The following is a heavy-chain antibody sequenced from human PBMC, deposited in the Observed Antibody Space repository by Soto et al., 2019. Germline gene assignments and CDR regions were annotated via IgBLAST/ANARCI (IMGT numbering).Heavy chain of an antibody. CDR3: AKDSGYNYGYFRWFDP. CDR2: IFYSGST. D-gene: IGHD5-18*01. CDR1: CGSISNYY. J-gene: IGHJ5*02. Sequence: ETLSLTCTVSCGSISNYYWSWSRQSPGRGLEWIGHIFYSGSTNYNPALKKRVTISVDTSKSQFSLKLSSVTAADTAVYYCAKDSGYNYGYFRWFDPWGQG. V-gene: IGHV4-59*01.